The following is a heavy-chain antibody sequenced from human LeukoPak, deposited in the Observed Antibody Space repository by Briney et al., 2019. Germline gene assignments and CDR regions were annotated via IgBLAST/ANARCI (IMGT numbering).Heavy chain of an antibody. CDR1: GLTFSSNA. J-gene: IGHJ4*02. D-gene: IGHD1-26*01. CDR2: ISYDGSNK. V-gene: IGHV3-30*04. CDR3: ASSHSGAYYDY. Sequence: PGGSLGLSCAASGLTFSSNAMHWVRQAPGKGLEWVAAISYDGSNKYYADSVKGRFTISRDNSKNTQFLQMNSLRAEDTAVYHCASSHSGAYYDYWGQGTLVTVSS.